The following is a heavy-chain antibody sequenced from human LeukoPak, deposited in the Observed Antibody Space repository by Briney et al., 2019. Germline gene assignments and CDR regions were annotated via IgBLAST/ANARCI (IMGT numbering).Heavy chain of an antibody. CDR3: AKDWSFVVVVPAAMFNSYYFDY. CDR1: GFTFSSYG. V-gene: IGHV3-30*02. J-gene: IGHJ4*02. CDR2: IRYDGSNK. Sequence: GGSLRLSCAASGFTFSSYGRHWVRQAPGKGLEWVAFIRYDGSNKYYADSVKGRFTISRDNSKNTLYLQMNSLRAEDTAVYYCAKDWSFVVVVPAAMFNSYYFDYWGQGTLVTVSS. D-gene: IGHD2-2*01.